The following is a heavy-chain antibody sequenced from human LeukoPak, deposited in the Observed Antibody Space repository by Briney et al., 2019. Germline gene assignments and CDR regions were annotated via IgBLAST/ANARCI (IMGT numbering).Heavy chain of an antibody. CDR1: GYTFTGYY. Sequence: ASVKVSCKASGYTFTGYYMHWVRQAPGQGVEWMGWINPNSGGTNYAQKFQGRATMTRDTSISTGYMELRRLRYDSTAVYCCTRVKLTMVRGVPNYFDYWGQGTLVTVSS. J-gene: IGHJ4*02. V-gene: IGHV1-2*02. CDR2: INPNSGGT. D-gene: IGHD3-10*01. CDR3: TRVKLTMVRGVPNYFDY.